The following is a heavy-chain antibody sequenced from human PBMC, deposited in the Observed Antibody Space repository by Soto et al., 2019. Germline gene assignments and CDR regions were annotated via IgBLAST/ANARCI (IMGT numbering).Heavy chain of an antibody. V-gene: IGHV3-30-3*01. CDR1: GFTFISYA. D-gene: IGHD3-22*01. CDR2: ISYDGSNK. J-gene: IGHJ4*02. CDR3: ARSNYYDSSGYFVY. Sequence: GGSLRLSCAASGFTFISYAMHWVRQAPGKGLEWVAVISYDGSNKYYADSVKGRFTISRDNSKNTLYLQMNSLRAEDTAVYYCARSNYYDSSGYFVYWGQGTLVTVCS.